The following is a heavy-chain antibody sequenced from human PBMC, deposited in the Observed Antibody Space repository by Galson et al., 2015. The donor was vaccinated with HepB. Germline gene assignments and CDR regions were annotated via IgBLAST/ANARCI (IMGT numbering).Heavy chain of an antibody. CDR2: IRSDGSNK. CDR1: GFTFSSYH. D-gene: IGHD6-19*01. CDR3: AKDTGITVAVFDF. J-gene: IGHJ4*02. V-gene: IGHV3-30*02. Sequence: LRLSCAASGFTFSSYHMHWVRQAPGRGLEWVAFIRSDGSNKYSADSVKGRFTISRDNSKNTLYLQMNSLRVEDTAVYYCAKDTGITVAVFDFWGQGTLVTVSS.